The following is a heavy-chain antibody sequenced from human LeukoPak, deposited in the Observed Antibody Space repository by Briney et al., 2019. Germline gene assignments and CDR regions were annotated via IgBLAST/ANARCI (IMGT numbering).Heavy chain of an antibody. CDR1: GYTFTAYY. D-gene: IGHD1-26*01. CDR3: ARDNSVGDTAWWFDP. V-gene: IGHV1-46*01. CDR2: INPSGSDT. Sequence: ASVKVSCKATGYTFTAYYMHWVRQAPGQGLEWMGLINPSGSDTVYAQKFQGRVTMTRDMSTSTDYMELSSLRFDDTAVYYCARDNSVGDTAWWFDPWGQGTLVTVSS. J-gene: IGHJ5*02.